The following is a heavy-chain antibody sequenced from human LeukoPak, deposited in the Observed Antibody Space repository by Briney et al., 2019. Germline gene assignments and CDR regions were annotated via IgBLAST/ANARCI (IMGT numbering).Heavy chain of an antibody. CDR3: AREGSPYCSSTSCCSFREAFDI. CDR2: IYYSGST. Sequence: SETLSLTCTVSGGSISSYYWSWIRQPPGKGLEWTGYIYYSGSTNYNPSLKSRVTISVDTSKNQFSLKLSSVTAADTAVYYCAREGSPYCSSTSCCSFREAFDIWGQGTMVTVSS. CDR1: GGSISSYY. D-gene: IGHD2-2*01. V-gene: IGHV4-59*01. J-gene: IGHJ3*02.